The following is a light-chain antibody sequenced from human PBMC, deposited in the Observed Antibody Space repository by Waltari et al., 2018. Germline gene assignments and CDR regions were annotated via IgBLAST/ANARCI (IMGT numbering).Light chain of an antibody. CDR2: AAS. V-gene: IGKV1-39*01. CDR1: QTLTTY. J-gene: IGKJ2*01. CDR3: QQSKEVPFT. Sequence: DIQLTQSPSSLSASVGDRVPITCRASQTLTTYLNWYQQRPWTTPKFLIYAASNLETGVPSRFSGGGSGTDFTLTISGLQPDDFATYYCQQSKEVPFTFGQGTKLEIK.